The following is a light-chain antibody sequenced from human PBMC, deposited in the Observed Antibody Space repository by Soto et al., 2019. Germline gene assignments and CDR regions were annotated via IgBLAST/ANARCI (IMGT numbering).Light chain of an antibody. CDR1: SSDDGSYNL. V-gene: IGLV2-23*03. CDR3: CSYAGSSTFVV. J-gene: IGLJ2*01. Sequence: QSVRTQPASVSGSPGQSITISCTGTSSDDGSYNLVSWYQQHPGKAPKLMIYEGSKRPSGVSNRFSGSKSGNTASLTISGLQAEDEADYYCCSYAGSSTFVVFGGGTKLTVL. CDR2: EGS.